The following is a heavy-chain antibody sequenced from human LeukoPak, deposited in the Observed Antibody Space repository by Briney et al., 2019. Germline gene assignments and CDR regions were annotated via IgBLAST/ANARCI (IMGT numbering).Heavy chain of an antibody. CDR1: GGTFSSYA. CDR2: IIPIFGTA. J-gene: IGHJ4*02. CDR3: ARDGRLGASDY. V-gene: IGHV1-69*05. D-gene: IGHD1-26*01. Sequence: GASVKVSCKASGGTFSSYAISWVRQAPGQGLEWMGGIIPIFGTANYAQKFQGRVTTTTDESTSTAYMELSRLRSEDTAVYYCARDGRLGASDYWGQGTLVTVSS.